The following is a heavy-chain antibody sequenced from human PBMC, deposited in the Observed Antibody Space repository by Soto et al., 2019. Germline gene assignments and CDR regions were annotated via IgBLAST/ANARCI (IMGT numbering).Heavy chain of an antibody. CDR2: IYYSGST. D-gene: IGHD6-19*01. J-gene: IGHJ4*02. Sequence: QLQLQESGPGLVKPSETLSLTCTVSGGSISSSSYYWGWIRQPPGKGLEWIGIIYYSGSTYYNPSLKSRVTISVDTSKNQFSLKLSSVTAADTAVYYCARTSSSGWDIDSWGQGTLVTVSS. V-gene: IGHV4-39*01. CDR1: GGSISSSSYY. CDR3: ARTSSSGWDIDS.